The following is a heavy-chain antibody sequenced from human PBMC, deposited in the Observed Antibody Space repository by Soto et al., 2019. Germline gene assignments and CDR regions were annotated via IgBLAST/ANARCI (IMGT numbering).Heavy chain of an antibody. J-gene: IGHJ4*02. Sequence: SETLSISCAVSVYSISICYYWGWIRQPPGKGLEWIGSIYHNGRTYYNPSLKSRIIISVDTSKNQFSLKLTSVTAADTAVHYCARVDGGSAGAGVVAYWGQGTPVTVSS. CDR2: IYHNGRT. CDR3: ARVDGGSAGAGVVAY. CDR1: VYSISICYY. D-gene: IGHD6-19*01. V-gene: IGHV4-38-2*01.